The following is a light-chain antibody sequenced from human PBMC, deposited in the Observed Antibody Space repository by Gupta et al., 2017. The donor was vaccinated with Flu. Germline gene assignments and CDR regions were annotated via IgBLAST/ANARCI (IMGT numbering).Light chain of an antibody. Sequence: DILTTQSLLFLPVTPGEPASISCRSSQSLLHNNGFNYLDWYLQKPGQSPQLLMSLASSRGPGVPDRFSGSGSGTDFTLKISRVEAEDVGIYYCMQALQTPWTFGQGTKVEIK. J-gene: IGKJ1*01. CDR2: LAS. CDR3: MQALQTPWT. V-gene: IGKV2-28*01. CDR1: QSLLHNNGFNY.